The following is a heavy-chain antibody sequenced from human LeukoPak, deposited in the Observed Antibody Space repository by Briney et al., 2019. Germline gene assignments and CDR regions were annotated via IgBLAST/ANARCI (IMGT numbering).Heavy chain of an antibody. Sequence: SETLSLTCTVSGGSISSYYWSWIRQPPGKGLEWIGYIYYSGSTNYNPSLKSRVTISVDTSKNQFSLKLSSVTAADTAVYYCARDTYYYDSSGYRGFDPWGQGTLVTVSS. J-gene: IGHJ5*02. D-gene: IGHD3-22*01. CDR2: IYYSGST. V-gene: IGHV4-59*12. CDR1: GGSISSYY. CDR3: ARDTYYYDSSGYRGFDP.